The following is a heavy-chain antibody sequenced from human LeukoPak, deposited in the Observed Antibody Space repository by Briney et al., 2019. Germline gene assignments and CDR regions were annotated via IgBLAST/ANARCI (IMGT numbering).Heavy chain of an antibody. Sequence: GGSLRLSCTTSGFTFSNYDMSWVRQAPGKGLEWVSAIYGTGGKTYYAGSVRGPLTISRDHAKNTLYLQMNSLRAEDTAVYYCAKVELLLEINVGVSDLDSWGQGTQVTVSS. D-gene: IGHD2-15*01. CDR1: GFTFSNYD. CDR3: AKVELLLEINVGVSDLDS. J-gene: IGHJ4*02. V-gene: IGHV3-23*01. CDR2: IYGTGGKT.